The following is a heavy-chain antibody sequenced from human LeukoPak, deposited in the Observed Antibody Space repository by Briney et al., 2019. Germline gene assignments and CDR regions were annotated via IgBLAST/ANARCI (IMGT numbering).Heavy chain of an antibody. V-gene: IGHV3-30*04. CDR1: GFTFSNYE. D-gene: IGHD2-2*01. CDR3: ARSVVVVPAEFDY. Sequence: GGSLRLSCAASGFTFSNYEMNWVRQAPGKGLEWVAVISYDGSNKYYADSVKGRFTISRDNSKNTLYLQMNSLRAEDTAVYYCARSVVVVPAEFDYWGQGTLVTVSS. J-gene: IGHJ4*02. CDR2: ISYDGSNK.